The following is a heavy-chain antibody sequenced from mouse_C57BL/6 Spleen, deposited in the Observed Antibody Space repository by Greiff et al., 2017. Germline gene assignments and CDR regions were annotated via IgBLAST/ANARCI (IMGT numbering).Heavy chain of an antibody. V-gene: IGHV1-56*01. D-gene: IGHD3-3*01. CDR2: IFPGSGST. CDR3: ESFLGQGYWFAY. Sequence: VQLQQSGPELVRPGASVKISCKAPGYTFNSHWMQWVRQRPGQGLEWIGEIFPGSGSTDYNEKFKGKATLTVDTSSSTAYMQLSSLTSEDSAVFFFESFLGQGYWFAYWGQGTLVTVSA. CDR1: GYTFNSHW. J-gene: IGHJ3*01.